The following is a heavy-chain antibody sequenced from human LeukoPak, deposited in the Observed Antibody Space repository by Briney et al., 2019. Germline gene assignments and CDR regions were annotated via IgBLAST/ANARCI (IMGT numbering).Heavy chain of an antibody. Sequence: GGSLRLSCAASGFTFSGSAMHWVRQASGKGLEWVGRIRSKANSYATAYAASVKGRFTISRDDSKNTAYLQMNSLKTEDTAVYYCTRHLDYDSSGWAFDIWGQGTMATVSS. CDR2: IRSKANSYAT. CDR3: TRHLDYDSSGWAFDI. D-gene: IGHD3-22*01. J-gene: IGHJ3*02. CDR1: GFTFSGSA. V-gene: IGHV3-73*01.